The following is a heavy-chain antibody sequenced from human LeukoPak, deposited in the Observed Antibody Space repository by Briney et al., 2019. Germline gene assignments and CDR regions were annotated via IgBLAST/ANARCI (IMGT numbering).Heavy chain of an antibody. CDR1: GGSISSSSYY. D-gene: IGHD6-13*01. Sequence: SETLSLTCTVSGGSISSSSYYWGWIRQPPGKGLEWIGSIYYSGSTYYNPSLKSRVTISVDTSKNQFSLKLSSATAADTAVYYCARIPYSSSWYQGNGMDVWGQGTTVTVSS. V-gene: IGHV4-39*07. CDR2: IYYSGST. CDR3: ARIPYSSSWYQGNGMDV. J-gene: IGHJ6*02.